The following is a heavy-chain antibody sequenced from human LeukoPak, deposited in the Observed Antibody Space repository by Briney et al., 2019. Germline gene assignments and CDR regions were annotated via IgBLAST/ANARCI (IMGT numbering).Heavy chain of an antibody. D-gene: IGHD2-8*01. J-gene: IGHJ4*02. CDR3: ARGPMGSASTSVDY. V-gene: IGHV4-34*01. CDR1: GVSFRGYY. CDR2: INHSGST. Sequence: SETLSLTCAVYGVSFRGYYWRWIRQPPGKGLEWIGEINHSGSTNYNPSLKSRVTISVDTSKNQFSLKLSSVTAADTAVYYCARGPMGSASTSVDYWGQGTLVTVSS.